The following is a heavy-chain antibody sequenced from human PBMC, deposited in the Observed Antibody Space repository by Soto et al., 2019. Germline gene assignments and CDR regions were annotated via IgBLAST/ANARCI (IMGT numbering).Heavy chain of an antibody. Sequence: EVQLVETGGGLIQPGGSLRLSCAASVFTVSSNYMSWVRQAPGQGLEWVSVLYSGGSTYYADSVKGRFTISRDNSKNTLYLQMNSLRAEDTAVYYCAREYSSSPAWGYWGQGTLVTVSS. CDR2: LYSGGST. D-gene: IGHD6-6*01. J-gene: IGHJ4*02. V-gene: IGHV3-53*02. CDR3: AREYSSSPAWGY. CDR1: VFTVSSNY.